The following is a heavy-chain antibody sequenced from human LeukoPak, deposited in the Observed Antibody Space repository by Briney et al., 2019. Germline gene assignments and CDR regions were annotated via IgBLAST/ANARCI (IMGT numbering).Heavy chain of an antibody. CDR2: ISIGGDTR. Sequence: GESLRPSCAPSGLRLSNYETGWVRQAPRRGMEWVSSISIGGDTRHYADSVKGRFTISRDNAKNSVYLQMNSLRAEDTAVYFCASLWELTMAWGEGTLVTVSS. D-gene: IGHD3-16*01. CDR3: ASLWELTMA. J-gene: IGHJ5*02. V-gene: IGHV3-48*03. CDR1: GLRLSNYE.